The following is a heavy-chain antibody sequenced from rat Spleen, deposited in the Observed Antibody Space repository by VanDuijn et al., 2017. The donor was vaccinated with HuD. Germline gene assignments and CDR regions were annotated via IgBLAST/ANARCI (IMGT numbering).Heavy chain of an antibody. D-gene: IGHD4-4*01. CDR2: ISNGGGST. Sequence: EVQLVESGGGLVQPGRSMKLSCAASGFTLSTYAMAWVRQSPTKGLEWVASISNGGGSTYYRDSVKGRFTISRDNAKNTLYLEMDSLRSDDTAAYYCVQWNSRYFTYWGQGVMVTVSS. CDR1: GFTLSTYA. CDR3: VQWNSRYFTY. J-gene: IGHJ2*01. V-gene: IGHV5S14*01.